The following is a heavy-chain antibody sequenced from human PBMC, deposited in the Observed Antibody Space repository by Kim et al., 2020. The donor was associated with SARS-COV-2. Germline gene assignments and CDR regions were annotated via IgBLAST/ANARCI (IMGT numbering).Heavy chain of an antibody. CDR3: ARDYGDWG. D-gene: IGHD4-17*01. Sequence: GGSTYSADPGKGRFTISKANSKNTLYLQMNSLRAEGTAVYYCARDYGDWGWGQGTLVTVSS. CDR2: GGST. V-gene: IGHV3-53*01. J-gene: IGHJ4*02.